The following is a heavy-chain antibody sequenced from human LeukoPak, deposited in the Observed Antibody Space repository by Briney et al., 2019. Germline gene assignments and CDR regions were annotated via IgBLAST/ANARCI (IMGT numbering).Heavy chain of an antibody. Sequence: ASVKVSCKASGGTFSSYAISWVRQAPGQGLEWMGGIIPIFGTANYAQKFQGRVTITADKSTSTAYMELSSLRSEDTAVYYCARVAVAATVEYYFDYWGQGTLVTVSS. CDR2: IIPIFGTA. J-gene: IGHJ4*02. D-gene: IGHD2-15*01. CDR3: ARVAVAATVEYYFDY. CDR1: GGTFSSYA. V-gene: IGHV1-69*06.